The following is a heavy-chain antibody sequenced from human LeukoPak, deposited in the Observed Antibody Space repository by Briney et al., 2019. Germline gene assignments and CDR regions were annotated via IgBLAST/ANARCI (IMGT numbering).Heavy chain of an antibody. CDR3: ARGGPRRITMVRGVIISQTYYFDY. V-gene: IGHV1-8*01. CDR1: GYTFTSYD. CDR2: MNPNSGNT. D-gene: IGHD3-10*01. J-gene: IGHJ4*02. Sequence: ASVKVSCKASGYTFTSYDINWVRQATGQELEWMGWMNPNSGNTGYAQKFQGRVTMTRNTSISTAYMELSSLRSEDTAVYYCARGGPRRITMVRGVIISQTYYFDYWGQGTLVTVSS.